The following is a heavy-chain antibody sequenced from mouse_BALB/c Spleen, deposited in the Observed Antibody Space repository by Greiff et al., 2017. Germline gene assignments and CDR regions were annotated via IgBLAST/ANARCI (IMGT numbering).Heavy chain of an antibody. J-gene: IGHJ2*01. V-gene: IGHV5-6*01. D-gene: IGHD2-3*01. Sequence: EVQGVESGGDLVKPGGSLKLSCAASGFTFSSYGMSWVRQTPDKRLEWVATISSGGSYTYYPDSVKGRFTISRDNAKNTLYLQMSSLKSEDTAMYYCARNDGYLDYWGQGTTLTVSS. CDR1: GFTFSSYG. CDR3: ARNDGYLDY. CDR2: ISSGGSYT.